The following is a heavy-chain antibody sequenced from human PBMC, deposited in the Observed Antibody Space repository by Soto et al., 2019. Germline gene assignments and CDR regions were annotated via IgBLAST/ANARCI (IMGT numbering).Heavy chain of an antibody. CDR2: TYYRSKWYN. CDR1: GDSVPSNSAA. J-gene: IGHJ6*02. V-gene: IGHV6-1*01. Sequence: SQTLSLTCAISGDSVPSNSAAWNWIRQSPSRGLEWLGRTYYRSKWYNDYAVSVKSRITINPDTSKNQFSLQLNSVTPEDTAVYYCARAQYSTHTGNYYFYGMDVWGQGTTVTVSS. CDR3: ARAQYSTHTGNYYFYGMDV. D-gene: IGHD6-6*01.